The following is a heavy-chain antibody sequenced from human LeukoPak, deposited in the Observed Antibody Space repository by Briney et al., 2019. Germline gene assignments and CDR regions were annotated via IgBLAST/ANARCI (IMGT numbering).Heavy chain of an antibody. CDR2: INSDGSST. Sequence: GGSLRLSCAASGFTFSSYWMHWVRQAPGKGLVWVSRINSDGSSTSYADSVKGRFTISRDNAKNTLYLQMNSLRAEDTAVYYCARVDSSGWYGVYYFDYWGQGTLVTVSS. J-gene: IGHJ4*02. D-gene: IGHD6-19*01. V-gene: IGHV3-74*01. CDR1: GFTFSSYW. CDR3: ARVDSSGWYGVYYFDY.